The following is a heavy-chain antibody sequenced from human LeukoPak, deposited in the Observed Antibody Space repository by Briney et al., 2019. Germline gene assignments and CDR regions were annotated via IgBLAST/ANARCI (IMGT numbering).Heavy chain of an antibody. CDR3: ARSNGYSSSWYLNWFDP. V-gene: IGHV4-4*02. Sequence: PSETLSLTCAVSGGSISSSNWWSWVRQPPGKGLEWIGEIYHSGSTNYKPSLKSRVPISVDKSKNQFSLKLRSVTAADTAVYYGARSNGYSSSWYLNWFDPWGQGALVTVSS. CDR1: GGSISSSNW. CDR2: IYHSGST. D-gene: IGHD6-13*01. J-gene: IGHJ5*02.